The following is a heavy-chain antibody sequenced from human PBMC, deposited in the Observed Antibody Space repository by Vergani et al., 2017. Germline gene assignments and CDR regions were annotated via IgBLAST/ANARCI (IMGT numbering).Heavy chain of an antibody. V-gene: IGHV1-18*01. CDR3: AKPEGTRMITFGGDAFDI. D-gene: IGHD3-16*01. Sequence: QVQLVQSGAEVKKPGASVKVSCKASGYTFTSYGISWVRQAPGQGLEWMGWISAYNGNTNYAQKLQGRVTMTTDTSTSTAYMELRSLRSDDTAVYYCAKPEGTRMITFGGDAFDIWGQGTMVTVSS. CDR2: ISAYNGNT. J-gene: IGHJ3*02. CDR1: GYTFTSYG.